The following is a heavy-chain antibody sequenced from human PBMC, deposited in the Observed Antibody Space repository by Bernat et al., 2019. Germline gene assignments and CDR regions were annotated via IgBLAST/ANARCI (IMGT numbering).Heavy chain of an antibody. D-gene: IGHD3-9*01. J-gene: IGHJ4*02. V-gene: IGHV3-33*01. CDR3: ARDRESSGYFWGPVRY. Sequence: QVQLVESGGGVVQPGRSLRLSCVASGFTFSSYGMHWVRQAPGKGLEWMAIIWYDGSNKYYADSVKGRFTISRDNSKNTLYLQINSLRAEETAFYYCARDRESSGYFWGPVRYWGQGPLVTVSS. CDR1: GFTFSSYG. CDR2: IWYDGSNK.